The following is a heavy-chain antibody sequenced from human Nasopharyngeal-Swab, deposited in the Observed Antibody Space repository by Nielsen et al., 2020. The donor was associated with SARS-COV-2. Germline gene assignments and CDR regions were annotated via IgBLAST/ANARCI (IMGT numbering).Heavy chain of an antibody. CDR3: ARGGDFQH. Sequence: GESLKISCAASGFTLRNYWMHWVRQAPGKGLVWVSRINSDGSSTSYADSVKGRFTISRDNAKNTLYLQMNSLRAEDTAVYYCARGGDFQHWGQGTLVTVSS. CDR1: GFTLRNYW. CDR2: INSDGSST. V-gene: IGHV3-74*01. D-gene: IGHD3-10*01. J-gene: IGHJ1*01.